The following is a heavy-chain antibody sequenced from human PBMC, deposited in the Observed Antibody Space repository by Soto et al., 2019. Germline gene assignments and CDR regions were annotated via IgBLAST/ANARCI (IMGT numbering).Heavy chain of an antibody. Sequence: PGGSLRLSCAASGFTFSNAWMNWVRQAPGKGLEWVGRIKSKTDGGTTDYAAPVKGRFTISRDDSKNTLYLQMNSLRAEDTAVYYCAKDLVDILTGRPDAFDIWGQGTMVTVSS. CDR1: GFTFSNAW. CDR3: AKDLVDILTGRPDAFDI. CDR2: IKSKTDGGTT. J-gene: IGHJ3*02. V-gene: IGHV3-15*07. D-gene: IGHD3-9*01.